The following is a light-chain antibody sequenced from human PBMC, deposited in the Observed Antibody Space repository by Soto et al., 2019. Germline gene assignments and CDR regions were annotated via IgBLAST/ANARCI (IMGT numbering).Light chain of an antibody. CDR1: QSVDGL. CDR3: QQRRHWPPIT. CDR2: DAS. J-gene: IGKJ5*01. V-gene: IGKV3-11*01. Sequence: EAVLTQSPATLSLSPGERATLSCRASQSVDGLLAWYQHKPGQAPRLLIYDASHRATGVPARFSGSGSGTDFTLIISGLEPEDFAVYYCQQRRHWPPITFGQGTRLNMK.